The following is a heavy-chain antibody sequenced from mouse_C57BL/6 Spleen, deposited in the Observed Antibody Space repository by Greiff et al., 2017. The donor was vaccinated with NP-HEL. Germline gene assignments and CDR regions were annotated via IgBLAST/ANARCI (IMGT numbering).Heavy chain of an antibody. V-gene: IGHV1-54*01. J-gene: IGHJ3*01. CDR2: INPGSGGT. D-gene: IGHD2-1*01. CDR3: ARGDYGNYGFAY. CDR1: GYAFTNYL. Sequence: QVQLQQSGAELVRPGTSVKVSCKASGYAFTNYLIEWVKQRPGRGLGWIGVINPGSGGTNYNEKFKGKATLTADKSSSTAYMQLSSLTSEDSAVYFCARGDYGNYGFAYWGQGTLVTVSA.